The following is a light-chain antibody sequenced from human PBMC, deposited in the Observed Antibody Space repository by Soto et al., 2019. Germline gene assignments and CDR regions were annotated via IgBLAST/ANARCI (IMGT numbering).Light chain of an antibody. Sequence: EIVLTQSPGTLSLSPGARATLSFRASQSVSSSYLAWDQQKPGQAPRLLIYCASSRATGIPDRFSGSESGTDFTLTISRREHEGFAVYYCQQYCSPPVTCGAGPKVHIK. CDR2: CAS. CDR1: QSVSSSY. CDR3: QQYCSPPVT. J-gene: IGKJ3*01. V-gene: IGKV3-20*01.